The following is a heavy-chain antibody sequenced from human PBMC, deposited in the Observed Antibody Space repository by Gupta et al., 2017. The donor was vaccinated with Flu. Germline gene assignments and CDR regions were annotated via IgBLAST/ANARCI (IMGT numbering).Heavy chain of an antibody. D-gene: IGHD6-19*01. CDR3: ARVAMSVTGTGGEFDC. CDR2: IWYDGTNK. J-gene: IGHJ4*02. V-gene: IGHV3-33*03. Sequence: QVHLVESGGGVVRPGRSLSLSCAASGFTFSTYGMPWARQAPGKGLEWVAFIWYDGTNKYYADSVKGRFTISRDNSKNTLYLQMNTLRAEDTAIYYCARVAMSVTGTGGEFDCWGQGTLVTVSS. CDR1: GFTFSTYG.